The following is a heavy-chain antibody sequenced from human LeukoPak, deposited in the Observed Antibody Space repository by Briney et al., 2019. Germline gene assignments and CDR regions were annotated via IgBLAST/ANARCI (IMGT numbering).Heavy chain of an antibody. D-gene: IGHD6-19*01. J-gene: IGHJ4*02. CDR2: IYYSGST. V-gene: IGHV4-59*01. CDR1: GGSISGYS. CDR3: ARIFRSGWYYFDY. Sequence: SETLSLTCTVSGGSISGYSWSWIRQPPGKGLEWIAYIYYSGSTNYNPSLKSRVTMSVDTSKNQFFLKLSSVTAADTAVYYCARIFRSGWYYFDYWGQGTLVTVSS.